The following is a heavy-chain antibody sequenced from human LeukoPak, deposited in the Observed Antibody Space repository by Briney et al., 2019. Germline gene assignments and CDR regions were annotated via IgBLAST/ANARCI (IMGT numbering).Heavy chain of an antibody. J-gene: IGHJ6*03. CDR3: ARHSALLWFGVYYMDV. CDR2: INHSGST. V-gene: IGHV4-34*01. D-gene: IGHD3-10*01. Sequence: SETLSLTCAVSGGSISSGGYYWSWIRQPPGKGLEWIGEINHSGSTNYNPSLKSRVTISVDTSKNQFSLKLSSVTAADTAVYYCARHSALLWFGVYYMDVWGKGTTVTISS. CDR1: GGSISSGGYY.